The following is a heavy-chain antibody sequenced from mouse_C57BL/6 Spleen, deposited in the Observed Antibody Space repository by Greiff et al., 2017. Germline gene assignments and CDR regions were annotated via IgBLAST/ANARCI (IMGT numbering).Heavy chain of an antibody. CDR1: GYTFTSSW. J-gene: IGHJ2*01. V-gene: IGHV1-69*01. CDR3: ARWTTFIYFDY. CDR2: IDPSDSYT. D-gene: IGHD1-1*01. Sequence: VQLQQPGAELVMPGASVKLSCKASGYTFTSSWMHWVKQRPGQGLEWIGEIDPSDSYTNYNQKFKGKSTLTVDKSSSTAYMQLSSLTSEDSAVYYCARWTTFIYFDYWGQGTTLTVSS.